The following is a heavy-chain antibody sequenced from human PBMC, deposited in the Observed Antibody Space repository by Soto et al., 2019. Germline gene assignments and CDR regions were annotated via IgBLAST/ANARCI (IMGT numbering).Heavy chain of an antibody. J-gene: IGHJ4*02. CDR2: IYYSGST. CDR3: ARQRTTVVTQAYFDH. CDR1: GESISSSSYY. Sequence: PSETLSLTCIVSGESISSSSYYWGWTRQPPGKGLEWIGSIYYSGSTYYNPSFKSRVTISIDTSKNQFSPKLSSVTATDTAVYYCARQRTTVVTQAYFDHWGQGALVTVSS. D-gene: IGHD2-21*02. V-gene: IGHV4-39*01.